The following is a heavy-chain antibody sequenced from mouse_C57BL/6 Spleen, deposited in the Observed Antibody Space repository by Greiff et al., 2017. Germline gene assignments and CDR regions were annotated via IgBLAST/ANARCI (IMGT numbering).Heavy chain of an antibody. CDR3: ARNGYYGSYYAMDY. V-gene: IGHV1-52*01. D-gene: IGHD2-3*01. Sequence: QVQLQQPGAELVRPGSSVKLSCKASGYTFTSYWMHWVKQRPIQGLEWIGNIDPSDSETHYNPKFKDKATLTVDKSSSTAYMQLSSLTSEDSAVYYCARNGYYGSYYAMDYWGQGTSVTVSS. J-gene: IGHJ4*01. CDR1: GYTFTSYW. CDR2: IDPSDSET.